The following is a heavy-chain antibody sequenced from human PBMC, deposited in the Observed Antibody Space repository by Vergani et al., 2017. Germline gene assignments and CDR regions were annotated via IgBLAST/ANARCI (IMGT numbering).Heavy chain of an antibody. D-gene: IGHD3-10*01. J-gene: IGHJ4*02. CDR1: GFAFRDYA. CDR3: AKDSRTYQVLYPGLYDF. CDR2: IRGSGGDGGT. V-gene: IGHV3-23*01. Sequence: EVQLLESGGGLVQPGGSLRLSCAASGFAFRDYAMTWVRQAPGKTLEWVASIRGSGGDGGTDYAESVKGRFTISRDNTTSILHLQMNSLRVEDTAIYYCAKDSRTYQVLYPGLYDFWGQGTLVTISS.